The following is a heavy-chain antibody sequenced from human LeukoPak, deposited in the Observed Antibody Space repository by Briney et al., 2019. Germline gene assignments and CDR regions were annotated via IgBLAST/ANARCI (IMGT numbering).Heavy chain of an antibody. Sequence: GGSLRLSCVVSGVTFGQSWMHWVRQVPGKGLVWVSRINTDGRNTIYADSVKGRFTISIDNAKNTLYLQMNSLRAEDTAVYYCARDRSIAGPTTVDYWGKGTLVSVSS. CDR2: INTDGRNT. D-gene: IGHD6-6*01. CDR3: ARDRSIAGPTTVDY. CDR1: GVTFGQSW. V-gene: IGHV3-74*01. J-gene: IGHJ4*02.